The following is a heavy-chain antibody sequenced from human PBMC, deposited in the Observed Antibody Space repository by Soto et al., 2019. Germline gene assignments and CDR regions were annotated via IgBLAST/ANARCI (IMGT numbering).Heavy chain of an antibody. CDR2: IIPIFGTA. J-gene: IGHJ6*02. CDR3: ARGGDIVATVQGHYYYGMDV. V-gene: IGHV1-69*13. CDR1: GGTFSSYA. D-gene: IGHD5-12*01. Sequence: GASVKVSCKASGGTFSSYAISWVRQAPGQGLEWMGGIIPIFGTANYAQKFQGRVTITADESTSTAYMELSSLRSEDTAVYYCARGGDIVATVQGHYYYGMDVWGQGTTVTAP.